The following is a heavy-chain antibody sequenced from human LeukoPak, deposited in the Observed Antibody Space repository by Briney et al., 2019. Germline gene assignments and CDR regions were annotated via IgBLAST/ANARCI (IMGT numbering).Heavy chain of an antibody. CDR1: GFTFSSCG. D-gene: IGHD3-22*01. Sequence: PGRSLRLSCAASGFTFSSCGMHWVRQAPGKGLEWVSSISSSSSYIHFADSVKGRFTISRDNAKNSLYLQMNSLRAEDTAVYYCARDLYDSGAYSSPIDYWGQGTLVTVSS. CDR2: ISSSSSYI. CDR3: ARDLYDSGAYSSPIDY. V-gene: IGHV3-21*01. J-gene: IGHJ4*02.